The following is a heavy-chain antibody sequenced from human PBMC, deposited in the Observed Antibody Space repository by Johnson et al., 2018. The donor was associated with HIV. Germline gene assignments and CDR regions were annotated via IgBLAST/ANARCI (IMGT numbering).Heavy chain of an antibody. CDR1: GFSFSTYW. V-gene: IGHV3-74*03. D-gene: IGHD5-12*01. Sequence: VQLVESGGRLVQPGGSLRLSCAASGFSFSTYWMHWVRRVPGKGLVWVSRIDTEGSGTTYADSVKGRFTISRDNAKNTVYLQMNSLRAEDTAVYYGARFGYSGYEGDAFDIWGQGTMVTVSS. CDR3: ARFGYSGYEGDAFDI. CDR2: IDTEGSGT. J-gene: IGHJ3*02.